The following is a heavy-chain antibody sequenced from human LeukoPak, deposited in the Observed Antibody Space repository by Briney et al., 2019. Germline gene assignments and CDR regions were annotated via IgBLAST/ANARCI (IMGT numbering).Heavy chain of an antibody. J-gene: IGHJ6*02. V-gene: IGHV3-21*04. CDR1: GFTFSSYS. D-gene: IGHD3-9*01. CDR2: ISSSSSYI. Sequence: PGGSLRLSCAASGFTFSSYSMNWVRQAPGKGLEWVSSISSSSSYIYYADSVKGRFTISRDNAKNSLYLQMNSLRAEDTAVYYCAREGTYYDILTGYHLWLNYYYYGMDVWGQGTTVTVSS. CDR3: AREGTYYDILTGYHLWLNYYYYGMDV.